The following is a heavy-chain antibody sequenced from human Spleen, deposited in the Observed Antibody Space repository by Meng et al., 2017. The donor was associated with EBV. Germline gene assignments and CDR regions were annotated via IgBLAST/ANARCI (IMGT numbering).Heavy chain of an antibody. CDR2: IYNSGNT. J-gene: IGHJ5*02. CDR1: GASVSNSNYY. D-gene: IGHD4/OR15-4a*01. V-gene: IGHV4-39*07. CDR3: ARIPGRLLNWIDP. Sequence: QLQVEEPVPGLVKPSGTLSLTCSVSGASVSNSNYYWGWIRQPPGKGLEWIGTIYNSGNTYYNPSLKSRVTMSLDTSKNQFSLKLTSVTAADTAIFYCARIPGRLLNWIDPWGPGTLVTVSS.